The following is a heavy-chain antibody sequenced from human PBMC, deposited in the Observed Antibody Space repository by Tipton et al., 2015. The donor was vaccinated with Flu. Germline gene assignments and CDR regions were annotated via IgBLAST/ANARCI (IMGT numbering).Heavy chain of an antibody. V-gene: IGHV4-31*03. CDR1: GGSISSGGFY. CDR3: ARGEQKNIYYFDY. Sequence: TLSLTCTVSGGSISSGGFYWSWIRHHPGKGLEWIGYIYNSASSYYSPSLRSRVSISIDTSKNQFSLRLSSVTAADTAVYYCARGEQKNIYYFDYWGQGTLVTVSS. J-gene: IGHJ4*02. D-gene: IGHD1/OR15-1a*01. CDR2: IYNSASS.